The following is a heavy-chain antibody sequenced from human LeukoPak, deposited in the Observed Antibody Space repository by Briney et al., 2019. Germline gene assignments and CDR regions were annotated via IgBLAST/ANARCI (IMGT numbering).Heavy chain of an antibody. V-gene: IGHV3-53*01. CDR2: IYSGGST. Sequence: GGSLRLSCAASGFTVSSNYMSWVRQAPGKGLEWVSVIYSGGSTYYADSVEGRFTISRDNSKSTLYIQMNSLRAKDTAVYYCARAKPKNMVRGLIMRRESRYYFDYWGQGTLVTVSS. D-gene: IGHD3-10*01. CDR3: ARAKPKNMVRGLIMRRESRYYFDY. J-gene: IGHJ4*02. CDR1: GFTVSSNY.